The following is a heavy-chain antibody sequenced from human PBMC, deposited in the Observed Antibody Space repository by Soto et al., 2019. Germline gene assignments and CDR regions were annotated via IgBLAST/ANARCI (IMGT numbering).Heavy chain of an antibody. CDR1: GFTISSYA. CDR2: IRGSDGST. D-gene: IGHD3-9*01. CDR3: AKDVNYDILAGYYYY. J-gene: IGHJ4*02. V-gene: IGHV3-23*01. Sequence: EVQLLESGGGLVQPGGSLRLSCAASGFTISSYAMTWVRQAPGKGLEWVSTIRGSDGSTYDADSVKGRFTISRDNSKNTVYLQMNSLRVEDTAVYFCAKDVNYDILAGYYYYWGQGTLVSVSS.